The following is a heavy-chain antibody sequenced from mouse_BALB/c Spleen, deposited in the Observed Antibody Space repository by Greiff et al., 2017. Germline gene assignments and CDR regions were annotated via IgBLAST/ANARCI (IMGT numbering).Heavy chain of an antibody. CDR3: ARWGYGSSYGFAY. CDR1: GYTFTSYW. D-gene: IGHD1-1*01. V-gene: IGHV1S81*02. J-gene: IGHJ3*01. CDR2: INPSNGRT. Sequence: QVQLKESGAELARPGASVKLSCKASGYTFTSYWMHWVKQRPGQGLEWIGEINPSNGRTNYNEKFKSKATLTVDKSSSTAYMQLSSLTSEDSAVYYCARWGYGSSYGFAYWGQGTLVTVSA.